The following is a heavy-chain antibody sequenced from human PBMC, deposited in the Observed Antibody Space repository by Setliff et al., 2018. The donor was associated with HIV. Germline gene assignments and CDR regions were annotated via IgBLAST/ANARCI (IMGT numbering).Heavy chain of an antibody. V-gene: IGHV4-61*02. D-gene: IGHD3-3*01. CDR2: IYTSGST. CDR1: GGSISSGSYY. Sequence: SETLSLTCTVSGGSISSGSYYWSWIRQPAGKGLEWIGRIYTSGSTNYNPSLKSRVTISVDTSKNQFSLKLSSVTAADTAVFYCARVPVTTGFDYWGQGILVTVSS. CDR3: ARVPVTTGFDY. J-gene: IGHJ4*02.